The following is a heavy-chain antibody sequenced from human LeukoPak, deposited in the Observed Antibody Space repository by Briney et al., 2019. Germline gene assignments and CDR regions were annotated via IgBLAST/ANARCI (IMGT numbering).Heavy chain of an antibody. D-gene: IGHD1-26*01. V-gene: IGHV3-30*18. CDR3: VKQGWEDGAPHLDV. J-gene: IGHJ4*02. CDR1: GFTFFTFG. CDR2: ISYEGSNS. Sequence: PGGSLRLSCAATGFTFFTFGMHWVRQAPGKGLEWVAVISYEGSNSSYADSVKGRFTISRDNSKNTLYLQMNSLRTEDTAVYYCVKQGWEDGAPHLDVWGQGTLVTVSS.